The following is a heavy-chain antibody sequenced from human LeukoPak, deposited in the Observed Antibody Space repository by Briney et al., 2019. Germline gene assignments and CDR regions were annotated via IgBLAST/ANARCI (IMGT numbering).Heavy chain of an antibody. D-gene: IGHD2-2*01. J-gene: IGHJ4*02. V-gene: IGHV4-4*07. CDR3: AIEFKYQLQIDY. CDR2: IYSSGYT. Sequence: SETLSLTCTVSNGSISSHYWSWIRQPPGKGLEWIGLIYSSGYTNYNPSLRSRVTMSVDTSKNQFSLKLSSVTAADTAVYYCAIEFKYQLQIDYWGQGTLVTVSS. CDR1: NGSISSHY.